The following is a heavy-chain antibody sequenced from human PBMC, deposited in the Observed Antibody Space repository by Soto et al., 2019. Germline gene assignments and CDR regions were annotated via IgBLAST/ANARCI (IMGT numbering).Heavy chain of an antibody. J-gene: IGHJ6*03. CDR2: ISAYNGNT. CDR1: GYTFTSYG. CDR3: GGGGRSRDYYYYMDV. D-gene: IGHD3-16*01. Sequence: ASVKVSCKASGYTFTSYGISWVRQAPGQGLEWMGWISAYNGNTNYAQKLQGRVTMTTDTSTSTAYMELRSLRSDDTAVYYCGGGGRSRDYYYYMDVWGKGTTVTVSS. V-gene: IGHV1-18*01.